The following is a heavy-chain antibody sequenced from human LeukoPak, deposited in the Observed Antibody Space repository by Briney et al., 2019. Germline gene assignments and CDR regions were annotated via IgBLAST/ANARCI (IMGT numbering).Heavy chain of an antibody. V-gene: IGHV3-23*01. D-gene: IGHD2-21*01. CDR1: GFTFSTFA. CDR2: IFPSGGEI. CDR3: AKELRLAFDY. Sequence: GGSLRLSCAASGFTFSTFAMIWVRQPPGKGLEWVSSIFPSGGEIHYADPVKGRFTISRDNSKNTLYLQMNSLRAEDTAVYYCAKELRLAFDYWGQGTLVTVSS. J-gene: IGHJ4*02.